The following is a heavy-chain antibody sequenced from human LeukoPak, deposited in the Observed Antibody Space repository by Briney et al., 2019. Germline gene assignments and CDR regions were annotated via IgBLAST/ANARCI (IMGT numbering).Heavy chain of an antibody. D-gene: IGHD3-10*01. CDR2: IYPGDSDT. CDR3: ARSPVSAEYFQH. J-gene: IGHJ1*01. CDR1: GYSFTSYW. Sequence: HGESLKISSKGSGYSFTSYWIGWVRQLPGKGLEWMGIIYPGDSDTRYSPSFQGQVTISADKSISTAYLQWSSRKASDTAMYYCARSPVSAEYFQHWGQGTLVTVSS. V-gene: IGHV5-51*01.